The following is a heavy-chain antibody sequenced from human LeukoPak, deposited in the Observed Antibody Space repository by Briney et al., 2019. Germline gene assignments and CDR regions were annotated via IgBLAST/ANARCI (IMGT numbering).Heavy chain of an antibody. CDR3: ARGGLWAYYYDSSEHHGIIDY. J-gene: IGHJ4*02. D-gene: IGHD3-22*01. CDR1: GYTFTSYG. CDR2: ISAYNGNT. Sequence: GASVKVSCKASGYTFTSYGISWVRQAPGQGLEWMGWISAYNGNTNYAQKFQGRVTMTRDTSISTAYMELSRLRSDDTAVYYCARGGLWAYYYDSSEHHGIIDYWGQGTLVTVSS. V-gene: IGHV1-18*01.